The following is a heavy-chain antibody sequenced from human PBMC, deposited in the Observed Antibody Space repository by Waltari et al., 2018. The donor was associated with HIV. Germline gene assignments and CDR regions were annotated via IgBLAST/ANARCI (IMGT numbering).Heavy chain of an antibody. Sequence: QVPLRGSGGGVVRPGRSLRLSWEVSGLTFSDYGFHWVRQAPGRGVGLVSLISYDGRNKYYAESVKGRFPLSRDNAKNTLFLQMNSLRAEDTAVYYCAKEDFEYGSSSHLGYWGQGTLVTVSS. CDR3: AKEDFEYGSSSHLGY. V-gene: IGHV3-30*18. CDR1: GLTFSDYG. CDR2: ISYDGRNK. D-gene: IGHD6-6*01. J-gene: IGHJ4*02.